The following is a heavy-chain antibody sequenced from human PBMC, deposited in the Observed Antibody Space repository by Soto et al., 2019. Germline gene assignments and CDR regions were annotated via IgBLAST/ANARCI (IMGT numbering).Heavy chain of an antibody. D-gene: IGHD6-13*01. J-gene: IGHJ4*02. CDR1: GFTFSSYG. V-gene: IGHV3-33*01. CDR3: ARDVEGEAAGPFDY. CDR2: IWYDGSNK. Sequence: GGSLRLSCAASGFTFSSYGMHWVRQAPGKGLEWVAVIWYDGSNKYYADSVKGRFTISRDNSKNTLYLQMNSLRAEDTAVYYCARDVEGEAAGPFDYWGQGTLVTVSS.